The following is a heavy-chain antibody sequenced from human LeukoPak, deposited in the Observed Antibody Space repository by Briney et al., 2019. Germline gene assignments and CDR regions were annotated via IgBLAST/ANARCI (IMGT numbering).Heavy chain of an antibody. D-gene: IGHD3-10*01. CDR2: IKQDGSEK. CDR1: GFTFSGYW. CDR3: ARYRGSRSFDY. V-gene: IGHV3-7*03. J-gene: IGHJ4*02. Sequence: AGGSLRLSCAASGFTFSGYWMGWVRQAPGKGLEWVANIKQDGSEKYYVDSVKGRFTISRDNVKNSPYLQMNSLRAEDTAVYYCARYRGSRSFDYWGQGTPVSVSS.